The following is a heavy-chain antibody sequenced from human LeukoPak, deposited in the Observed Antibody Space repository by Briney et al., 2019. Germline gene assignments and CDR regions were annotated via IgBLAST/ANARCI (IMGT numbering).Heavy chain of an antibody. CDR3: ARDDILTGQFDAFDI. J-gene: IGHJ3*02. V-gene: IGHV1-3*01. D-gene: IGHD3-9*01. CDR1: GYTFTSYA. Sequence: ASVKVSCKASGYTFTSYAMHWVRQAPGQRLEWMGWINAGNGNTKYSQKFQGRVTITRDTSASTAYMELSSLRSEDTAVYYCARDDILTGQFDAFDIWGQGTMVTVSS. CDR2: INAGNGNT.